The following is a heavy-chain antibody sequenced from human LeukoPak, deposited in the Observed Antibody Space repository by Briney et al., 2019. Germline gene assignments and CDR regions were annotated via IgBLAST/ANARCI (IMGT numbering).Heavy chain of an antibody. CDR3: ASGDYSGTKPDPIDM. V-gene: IGHV1-18*01. Sequence: GASVKVSCKASGYTFSNYGISWVRQAPGQGLEWMGWISAYNGNTNYAQKLQGRVTMSTDTSTSTAYMELRSLTSDDTAVYYCASGDYSGTKPDPIDMWGQGTLVTVSS. CDR1: GYTFSNYG. J-gene: IGHJ3*02. CDR2: ISAYNGNT. D-gene: IGHD1-26*01.